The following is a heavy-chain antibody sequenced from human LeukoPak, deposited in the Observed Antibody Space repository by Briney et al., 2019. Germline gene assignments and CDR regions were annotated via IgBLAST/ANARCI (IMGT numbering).Heavy chain of an antibody. Sequence: GGSLRLSCAASGFTFSSYGMSWVRQAPGKGLEWVSAISGSGGSTYYADSVKGRFTISRDNSKNTLYLQMNSLRAEDTAVYYCATGLLRLGELSTSFDYWGQGTLVTVSS. CDR3: ATGLLRLGELSTSFDY. CDR2: ISGSGGST. D-gene: IGHD3-16*02. CDR1: GFTFSSYG. V-gene: IGHV3-23*01. J-gene: IGHJ4*02.